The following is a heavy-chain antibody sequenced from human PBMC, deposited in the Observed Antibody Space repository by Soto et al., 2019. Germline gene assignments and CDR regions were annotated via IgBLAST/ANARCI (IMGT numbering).Heavy chain of an antibody. V-gene: IGHV1-8*01. J-gene: IGHJ6*02. Sequence: QVQLVQSGAEVKKPGASVKVSCKASGYTFTSYDINWVRQATGQGLEWMRWMNPNSGNTGYAQKLQGRVTMTRNTSISTAYMELSSLRSEDTAVYYCARAIPAPVKQQTLTSGMDVWGQGTTVTVSS. CDR1: GYTFTSYD. CDR2: MNPNSGNT. D-gene: IGHD6-13*01. CDR3: ARAIPAPVKQQTLTSGMDV.